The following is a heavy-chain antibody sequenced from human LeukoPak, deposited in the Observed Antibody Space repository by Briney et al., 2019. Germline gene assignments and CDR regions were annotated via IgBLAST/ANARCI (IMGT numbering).Heavy chain of an antibody. Sequence: ASVTVSFKASGYTFTSYYMHWVRQAPGQGLEWMGIINPSGGSTSYAQKFQDRVTMTRDTSTSTVYMELSSLRSEDTAVYYCARAVASSGYYWDWGQGTLVTVSS. J-gene: IGHJ4*02. CDR2: INPSGGST. D-gene: IGHD3-22*01. V-gene: IGHV1-46*01. CDR1: GYTFTSYY. CDR3: ARAVASSGYYWD.